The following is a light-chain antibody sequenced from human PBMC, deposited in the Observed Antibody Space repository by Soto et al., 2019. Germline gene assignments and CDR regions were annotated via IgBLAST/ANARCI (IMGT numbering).Light chain of an antibody. CDR1: QSLLHSNGYNY. V-gene: IGKV2-28*01. CDR2: LGS. J-gene: IGKJ1*01. Sequence: DIVMTQSPLSLSVTPGEPASISCRSSQSLLHSNGYNYLDWYLQKPGQSPQLLIYLGSNRASGVPDRFSGSGSGTDFTLKISRVEAEDVGVYYCMQALQTPWTFGQGTKVELK. CDR3: MQALQTPWT.